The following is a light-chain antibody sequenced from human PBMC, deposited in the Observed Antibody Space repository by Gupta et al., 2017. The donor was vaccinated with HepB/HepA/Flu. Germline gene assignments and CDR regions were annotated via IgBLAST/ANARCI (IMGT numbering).Light chain of an antibody. CDR2: DAS. J-gene: IGKJ1*01. V-gene: IGKV3-11*01. Sequence: ELVLTQSPATLSLSPGERATLSCRASQSVSSYLAWYQQKPGQAPRLLIYDASNGATGLPARFSGSGSGTDFTLTISRLEPEDFAVYYCQQRRTFGQGTKVEIE. CDR3: QQRRT. CDR1: QSVSSY.